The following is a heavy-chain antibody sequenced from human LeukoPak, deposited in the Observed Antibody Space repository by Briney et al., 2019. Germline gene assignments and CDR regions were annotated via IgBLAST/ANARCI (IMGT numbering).Heavy chain of an antibody. Sequence: GGSLRLSCAASGFTFSNYRMNWVRQAPGMGLEWVSSISGGSGYIYYADSVKGRFTISRDNAKNSLYLQMNSLGAEDTAVYYCARFSGYNSFDFWGQGTLVTVSS. D-gene: IGHD5-12*01. J-gene: IGHJ4*02. CDR3: ARFSGYNSFDF. CDR2: ISGGSGYI. V-gene: IGHV3-21*01. CDR1: GFTFSNYR.